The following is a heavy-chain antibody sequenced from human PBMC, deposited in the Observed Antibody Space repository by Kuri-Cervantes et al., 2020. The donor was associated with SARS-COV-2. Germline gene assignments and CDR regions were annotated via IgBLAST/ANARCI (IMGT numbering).Heavy chain of an antibody. D-gene: IGHD6-13*01. CDR2: VYYSGTT. CDR1: GGSISSQSYY. J-gene: IGHJ4*02. V-gene: IGHV4-39*07. CDR3: ATCIAAAGSYYFDY. Sequence: GSLRLSCTVSGGSISSQSYYWGWIRQPPGKGLEWIGSVYYSGTTYYNPSLKSRVTISVDTSKNQFSLKLSSVTAADTAVYYCATCIAAAGSYYFDYWGQGTLVTVSS.